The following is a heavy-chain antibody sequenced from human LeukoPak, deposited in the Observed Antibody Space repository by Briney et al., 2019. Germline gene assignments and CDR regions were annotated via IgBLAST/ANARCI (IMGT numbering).Heavy chain of an antibody. D-gene: IGHD4-17*01. J-gene: IGHJ3*02. CDR2: VSTYYGNT. Sequence: GASVKVSCKASGYTFTSYGIGWVRQAPGQGLEWMGWVSTYYGNTHYAQKFQGRVTMTTDTSTSTAYMDVRSLTSDDTAMYYCAREATYGDYEDAFDIWGQGTMVTVSS. CDR1: GYTFTSYG. V-gene: IGHV1-18*01. CDR3: AREATYGDYEDAFDI.